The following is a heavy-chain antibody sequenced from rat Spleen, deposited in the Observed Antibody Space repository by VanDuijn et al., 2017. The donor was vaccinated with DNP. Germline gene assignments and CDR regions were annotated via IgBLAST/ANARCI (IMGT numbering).Heavy chain of an antibody. CDR2: ISYDGSST. CDR3: ARRDKALDY. J-gene: IGHJ2*01. Sequence: EVQLVESGGDLVQPGRSLRLSCAASGFTFSDYNMAWVRQAPKKGLEWVATISYDGSSTYYRDSVKGRFTISRDNAKSTLYLQMDSLRSEDTATYYCARRDKALDYWGQGVMVTVSS. CDR1: GFTFSDYN. V-gene: IGHV5-7*01.